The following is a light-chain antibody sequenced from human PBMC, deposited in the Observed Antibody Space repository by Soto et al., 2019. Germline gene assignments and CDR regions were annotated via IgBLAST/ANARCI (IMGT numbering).Light chain of an antibody. J-gene: IGKJ4*01. CDR2: GAS. CDR3: QHYGTSPSLT. CDR1: QSVRSDY. V-gene: IGKV3-20*01. Sequence: EILITQSPGTLSVSPGERATLSCRASQSVRSDYLAWYQQKPGQAPRLHIYGASTRATGIPDRFSGSGSGTDFTLTISRLEPEDFAVYYCQHYGTSPSLTFGGGTKVE.